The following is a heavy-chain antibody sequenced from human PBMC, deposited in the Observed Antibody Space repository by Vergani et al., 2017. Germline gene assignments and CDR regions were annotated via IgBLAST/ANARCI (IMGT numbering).Heavy chain of an antibody. CDR1: GYSISSGYY. CDR2: IYHSGST. CDR3: ARDSCGYVWVSYEAWFDP. D-gene: IGHD3-16*01. J-gene: IGHJ5*02. Sequence: QVQLQESGPGLVKPSETLSLTCTVSGYSISSGYYWGWIRQPPGKGLEWIGSIYHSGSTYYNPSLKSRVTISVDTSKNQFSLKLSSVTAANTAVYYGARDSCGYVWVSYEAWFDPWGQGTLVTVSS. V-gene: IGHV4-38-2*02.